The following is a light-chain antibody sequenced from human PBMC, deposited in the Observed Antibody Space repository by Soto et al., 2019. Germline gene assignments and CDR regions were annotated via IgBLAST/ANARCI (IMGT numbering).Light chain of an antibody. Sequence: QSALTQPASVSWSPGQSITISCTGTSSDVGGYNYVSWYQQHPSKAPKLMIYDVSNRPSGVSNRFSGSKSGNTASLTISGLQAEDEADYYCSSYTSSSTPVVFGGGTKLTVL. V-gene: IGLV2-14*01. J-gene: IGLJ2*01. CDR3: SSYTSSSTPVV. CDR2: DVS. CDR1: SSDVGGYNY.